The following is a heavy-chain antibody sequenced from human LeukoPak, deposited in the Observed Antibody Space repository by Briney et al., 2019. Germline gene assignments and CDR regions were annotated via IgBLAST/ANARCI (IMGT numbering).Heavy chain of an antibody. D-gene: IGHD5-24*01. J-gene: IGHJ4*02. CDR3: ARDEEMALDY. CDR2: ISSSSSTI. Sequence: PGRSLRLSCAASGFTFSSYGMHWVRQAPGKGLEWVSYISSSSSTIYYADSVKGRFTISRDSAKNSLYLQMNSLRDEDTAVYYCARDEEMALDYWGQGTLVTVSS. V-gene: IGHV3-48*02. CDR1: GFTFSSYG.